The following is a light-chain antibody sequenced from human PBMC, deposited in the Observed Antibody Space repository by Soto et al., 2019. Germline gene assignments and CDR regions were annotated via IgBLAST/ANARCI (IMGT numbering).Light chain of an antibody. V-gene: IGKV3-20*01. CDR2: GAS. CDR1: QSVSSSY. CDR3: QQYGSSLWT. J-gene: IGKJ1*01. Sequence: EIVLTQSPGTLSLSPGERATLSCRASQSVSSSYLAWYQQKPGQAPRLLIYGASSMATGIPDRFSGSGYGTDFTLTISRLEPEDFAVYYWQQYGSSLWTFGQGTKVEIK.